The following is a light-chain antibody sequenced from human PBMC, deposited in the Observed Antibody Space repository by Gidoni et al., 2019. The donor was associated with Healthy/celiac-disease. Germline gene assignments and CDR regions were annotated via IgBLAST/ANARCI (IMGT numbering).Light chain of an antibody. V-gene: IGKV2-28*01. CDR2: LGS. Sequence: DIVMTQSPISLPVTPGEPASISCRSSRSLLHSNGYNYLDWYLQKPGQSPQLLIYLGSNRASGVPDRFSGSGSGTDFTLKISRVEAEDVGVYYCMQARQSPHTFGQGTKLEIK. CDR3: MQARQSPHT. J-gene: IGKJ2*01. CDR1: RSLLHSNGYNY.